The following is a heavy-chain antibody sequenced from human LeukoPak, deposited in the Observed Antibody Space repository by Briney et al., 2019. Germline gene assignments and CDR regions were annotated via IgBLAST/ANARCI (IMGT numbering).Heavy chain of an antibody. Sequence: PGGSLRLSCAASGFTFSSYEMHWVRQAPGRGLEWVSYISSSASAIYHADSVKGRFTISRDNAKNSLYLQMNSLRAEDTAVYYCAKSDYWGQGTLVTVSS. V-gene: IGHV3-48*03. CDR3: AKSDY. CDR1: GFTFSSYE. J-gene: IGHJ4*02. CDR2: ISSSASAI.